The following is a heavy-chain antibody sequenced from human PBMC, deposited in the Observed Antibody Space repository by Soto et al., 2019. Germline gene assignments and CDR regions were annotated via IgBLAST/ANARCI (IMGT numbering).Heavy chain of an antibody. D-gene: IGHD6-19*01. J-gene: IGHJ4*02. Sequence: ASVKVSCKASGYTFTSYGISWVRQAPGQGLEWMGWISAYNGYTNYAQKLQGRVTMTTDTSTSTAYMELRSLTSDDTAVYYCAREDSSGWYNIENCAQGTLVTVSS. CDR3: AREDSSGWYNIEN. CDR1: GYTFTSYG. CDR2: ISAYNGYT. V-gene: IGHV1-18*04.